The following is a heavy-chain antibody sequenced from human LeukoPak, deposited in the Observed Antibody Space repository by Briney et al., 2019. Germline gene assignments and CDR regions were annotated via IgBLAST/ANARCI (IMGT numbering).Heavy chain of an antibody. CDR3: AREGELPTRPFDY. Sequence: SGGSLRLSCAASGFTFSSYGMHWVRQAPGKGLEWVAVISYDGSNKYYADSVKGRFTISRDNSKNTLYLQMNSLRAEDTAVYYCAREGELPTRPFDYWGQGTLVTVSS. V-gene: IGHV3-30*03. D-gene: IGHD1-26*01. CDR1: GFTFSSYG. CDR2: ISYDGSNK. J-gene: IGHJ4*02.